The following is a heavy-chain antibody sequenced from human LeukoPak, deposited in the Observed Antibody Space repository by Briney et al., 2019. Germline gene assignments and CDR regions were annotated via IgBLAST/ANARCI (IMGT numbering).Heavy chain of an antibody. CDR2: LSGSGGST. Sequence: PGGSLRLSCAASGFTFSNYAMSWVRQAPGKGLEWVSALSGSGGSTYYADSVKGRFTISRDNAKNTLYLQMNSLRAEGTAVYYCARATLVRYFDYWGQGTLVTVSS. CDR1: GFTFSNYA. V-gene: IGHV3-23*01. J-gene: IGHJ4*02. D-gene: IGHD3-9*01. CDR3: ARATLVRYFDY.